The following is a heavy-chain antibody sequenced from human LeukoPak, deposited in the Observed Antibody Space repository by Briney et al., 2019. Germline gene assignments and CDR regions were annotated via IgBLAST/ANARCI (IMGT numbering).Heavy chain of an antibody. Sequence: PGGSLRLSCAASGFTFSSYWMSWVRQAPGKGLEWVANIKQDGSEKYYVDSVKGRFTISRDNAKNSLYLQMNSLRAEDTAVYYCARDGGTMIVVVTLDYWGQGTLVTVSS. CDR1: GFTFSSYW. J-gene: IGHJ4*02. D-gene: IGHD3-22*01. V-gene: IGHV3-7*01. CDR2: IKQDGSEK. CDR3: ARDGGTMIVVVTLDY.